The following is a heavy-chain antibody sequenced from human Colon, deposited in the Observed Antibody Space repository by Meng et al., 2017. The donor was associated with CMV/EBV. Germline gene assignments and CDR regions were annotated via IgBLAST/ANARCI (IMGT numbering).Heavy chain of an antibody. Sequence: CKASGYTFNKYAMNWVRQAPGQGLEWMGWINTNPGNPTYAQGFTGRFVFSFDTSVSTAYLQISSLKAEDTAVYYCAREGEDAYYNFDYWGQGTLVTVSS. V-gene: IGHV7-4-1*02. J-gene: IGHJ4*02. CDR1: GYTFNKYA. D-gene: IGHD3-10*01. CDR3: AREGEDAYYNFDY. CDR2: INTNPGNP.